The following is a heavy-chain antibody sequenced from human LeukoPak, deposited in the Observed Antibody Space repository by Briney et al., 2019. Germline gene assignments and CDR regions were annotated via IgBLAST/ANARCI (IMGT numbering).Heavy chain of an antibody. Sequence: ESGPTLVKPTQTLTLTCTFSGFSLTTSGVGLGWIRQPPGKALEWLALIYWDDDKRYSPSPTSRLTITKDTSKNQVVLTMTNMDPVDTTTYYCTHIYSYGTFDYWGQGTLVTVSS. CDR3: THIYSYGTFDY. CDR1: GFSLTTSGVG. J-gene: IGHJ4*02. V-gene: IGHV2-5*02. D-gene: IGHD2-15*01. CDR2: IYWDDDK.